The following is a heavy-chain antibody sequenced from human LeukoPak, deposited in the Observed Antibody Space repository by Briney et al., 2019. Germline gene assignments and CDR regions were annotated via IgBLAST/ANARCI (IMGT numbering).Heavy chain of an antibody. CDR2: IYYSGST. D-gene: IGHD3-16*02. Sequence: SETLSLTCTVSGGSISSSSYYWGWIRQPPGKGLEWIGSIYYSGSTNYNPSLKSRVTMSVDTSKNQFSLKLSSVTAADTAVYHCARGSSDYDYVWGSYRSYYFDYWGQGTLVTVSS. V-gene: IGHV4-39*07. J-gene: IGHJ4*02. CDR1: GGSISSSSYY. CDR3: ARGSSDYDYVWGSYRSYYFDY.